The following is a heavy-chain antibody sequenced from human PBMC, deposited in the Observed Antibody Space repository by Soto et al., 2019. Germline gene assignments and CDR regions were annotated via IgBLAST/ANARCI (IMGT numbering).Heavy chain of an antibody. CDR1: GYTFTNYP. V-gene: IGHV1-3*01. D-gene: IGHD6-13*01. Sequence: QVQLVQSGAEVKKPGASVKVSCKASGYTFTNYPMHWVRQAPGQRLEWMGWINAANTNTKYSQKFQGRVTITSDTFASTGYQGLSSLRSEGPAVNYRARDSSWAHFLGPGTLVNVSS. CDR2: INAANTNT. J-gene: IGHJ4*02. CDR3: ARDSSWAHF.